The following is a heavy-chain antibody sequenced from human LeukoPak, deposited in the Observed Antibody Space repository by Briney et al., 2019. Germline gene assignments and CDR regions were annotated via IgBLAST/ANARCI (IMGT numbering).Heavy chain of an antibody. CDR3: ARHSGDSSGYYEFYYYYMDV. Sequence: PSETLSLTCTASGGSISSSSYYWGWIRQPPGKGLEWIGSIYYSGSTYYNPSLKSRVTISVDTSKNQFSLKLSSVTAADTAVYYCARHSGDSSGYYEFYYYYMDVWGKGTTVTVSS. J-gene: IGHJ6*03. D-gene: IGHD3-22*01. CDR2: IYYSGST. CDR1: GGSISSSSYY. V-gene: IGHV4-39*01.